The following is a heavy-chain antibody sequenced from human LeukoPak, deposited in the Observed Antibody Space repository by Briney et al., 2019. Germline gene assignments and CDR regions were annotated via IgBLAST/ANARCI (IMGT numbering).Heavy chain of an antibody. CDR3: ASIPSYYFDY. Sequence: SETLSLTCTVSGGSISSGGYYWSWIRQHPGKGLEWIGYIYHSGSTFYNPSLKSRVTISVDRSKNQFSLKLSSVTAADTAVYYCASIPSYYFDYWGQGTLVTVPS. J-gene: IGHJ4*02. D-gene: IGHD6-6*01. CDR1: GGSISSGGYY. CDR2: IYHSGST. V-gene: IGHV4-31*03.